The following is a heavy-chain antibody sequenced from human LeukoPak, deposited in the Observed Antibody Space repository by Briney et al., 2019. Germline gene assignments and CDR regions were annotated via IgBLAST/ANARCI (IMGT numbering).Heavy chain of an antibody. J-gene: IGHJ4*02. V-gene: IGHV3-7*01. CDR2: IKQDESEE. CDR3: ARGPLGYCSVTSCQFDY. CDR1: GFTFSNCW. D-gene: IGHD2-2*01. Sequence: GGSLRLSCAASGFTFSNCWMSWVRQAPGKGLEWVANIKQDESEEYYVDSVKGRFTISRVNAENSLFLQMNSLRVEDTAVYYCARGPLGYCSVTSCQFDYWGQGTLVTVSS.